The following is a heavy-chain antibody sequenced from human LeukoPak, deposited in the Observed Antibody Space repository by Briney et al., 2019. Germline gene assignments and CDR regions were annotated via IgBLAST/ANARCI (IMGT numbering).Heavy chain of an antibody. V-gene: IGHV5-51*01. CDR2: IYPGDSDT. Sequence: GESLRISCKGSGYTFSSYWIGWVRQMPGKGLEWMGTIYPGDSDTRYSPSLQGQVTISVDTSIGTAYLQWSSLKASDTAMYYCARQNDFRLDYWGQGTLVTVSS. J-gene: IGHJ4*02. D-gene: IGHD3-3*01. CDR1: GYTFSSYW. CDR3: ARQNDFRLDY.